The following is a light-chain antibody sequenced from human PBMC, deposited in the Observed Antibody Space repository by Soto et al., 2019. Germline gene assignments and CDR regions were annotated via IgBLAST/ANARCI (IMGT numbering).Light chain of an antibody. J-gene: IGKJ2*01. CDR2: GAS. Sequence: EIVLTQSPGTLSLSPGERATLSCRASQSVSSSSLAWYQQKPGQAPRLLVYGASSSATGIPDRFSGSGSGTDFTRTISRLEPEDFAVYYCQQYGGSPLVTFGQGTKLEIK. CDR1: QSVSSSS. CDR3: QQYGGSPLVT. V-gene: IGKV3-20*01.